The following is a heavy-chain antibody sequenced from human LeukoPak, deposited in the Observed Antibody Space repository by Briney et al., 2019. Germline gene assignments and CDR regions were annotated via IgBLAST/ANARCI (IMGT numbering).Heavy chain of an antibody. J-gene: IGHJ6*02. V-gene: IGHV4-34*01. Sequence: SETLSLTCAVYGGSFSGYYWSWIRQPPGKGLEWIGGINHSGSTNYNPSLKSRVTISVDTSKNQFSLKLSSVTAADTAVYYCASMLRMAPAHYYYYYGMDVWGQGTTVTVSS. CDR2: INHSGST. CDR1: GGSFSGYY. CDR3: ASMLRMAPAHYYYYYGMDV. D-gene: IGHD5-24*01.